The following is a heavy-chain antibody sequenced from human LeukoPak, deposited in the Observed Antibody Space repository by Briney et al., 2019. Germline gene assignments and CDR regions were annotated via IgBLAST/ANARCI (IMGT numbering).Heavy chain of an antibody. CDR1: GFTFSNYG. V-gene: IGHV3-30*02. CDR2: ARYDESTK. D-gene: IGHD2-2*01. J-gene: IGHJ4*02. CDR3: AKDLPAAYFDY. Sequence: EGSLRLSCAASGFTFSNYGMHWVRQAPGKGLEWVAFARYDESTKFYADSVKGRFTISRDNSKTTLYLQMNSLRAEDTAVYYCAKDLPAAYFDYWGQGTLVTVSS.